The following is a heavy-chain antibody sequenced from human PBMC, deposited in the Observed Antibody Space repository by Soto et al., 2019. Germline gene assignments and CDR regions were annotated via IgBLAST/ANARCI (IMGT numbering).Heavy chain of an antibody. J-gene: IGHJ5*02. V-gene: IGHV4-39*02. CDR3: VRLPTGFPNWFDP. CDR2: VHYTGTT. CDR1: GGSISTSYYH. D-gene: IGHD4-4*01. Sequence: QLQLQESGPGLVKPSETLSLTCTVSGGSISTSYYHWGWIRQPPGKGLEWIGNVHYTGTTYYNPSLESRVTMSADTSKNHFSLNLSSATAADTAVYYCVRLPTGFPNWFDPWGQGTLVTVSA.